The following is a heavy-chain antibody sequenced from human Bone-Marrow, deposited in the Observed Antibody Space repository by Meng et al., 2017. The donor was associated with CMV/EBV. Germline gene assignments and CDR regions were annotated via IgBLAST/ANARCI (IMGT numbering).Heavy chain of an antibody. CDR1: GYTFTGYY. J-gene: IGHJ1*01. D-gene: IGHD6-6*01. CDR3: ASSWIHSSSSRLQH. CDR2: INPNSGGT. V-gene: IGHV1-2*02. Sequence: ASVKVSCKASGYTFTGYYMNWVRQAPGQGLEWMGWINPNSGGTNYAQKFQGRVTMTRDTSISTAYMELSRLRSDDTAVYYCASSWIHSSSSRLQHWGQGTLVTFSS.